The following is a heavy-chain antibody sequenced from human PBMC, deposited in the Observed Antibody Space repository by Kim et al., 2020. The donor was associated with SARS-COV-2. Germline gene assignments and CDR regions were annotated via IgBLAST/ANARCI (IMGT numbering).Heavy chain of an antibody. CDR3: AREPREYSDSY. Sequence: GGSLRLSCAASGFTFSSYWMVWIRQTPGKGLEWVAYIKRDGGEKYYVDSVKGRFTISRDNDQNSLYLQMNSLRAEDTAVYYCAREPREYSDSYWGQGTVGTVSS. D-gene: IGHD5-18*01. CDR1: GFTFSSYW. V-gene: IGHV3-7*01. J-gene: IGHJ4*02. CDR2: IKRDGGEK.